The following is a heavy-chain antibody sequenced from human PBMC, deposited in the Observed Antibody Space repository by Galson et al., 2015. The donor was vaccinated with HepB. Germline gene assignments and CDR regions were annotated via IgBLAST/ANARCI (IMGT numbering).Heavy chain of an antibody. D-gene: IGHD6-13*01. CDR3: ARTRGAAAGIFDY. V-gene: IGHV3-74*01. J-gene: IGHJ4*02. CDR1: GLTFSSYW. CDR2: INSDGTYI. Sequence: SLRLSCAASGLTFSSYWMHWVRQAPGKGLVWVSRINSDGTYITYADSVKGRFTISRDNAKNTLYLQMNSPRAEDTALYYCARTRGAAAGIFDYWGQGTLVTVSP.